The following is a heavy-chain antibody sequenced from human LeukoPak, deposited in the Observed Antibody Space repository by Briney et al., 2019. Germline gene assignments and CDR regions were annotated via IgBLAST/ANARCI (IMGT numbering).Heavy chain of an antibody. Sequence: SETLSLTCSVSGGSVSSGSYYWSWIRQPPGKGLEWIGYSYYIGSTKYNPSLKSLVTISVDTSKNQFSLKVSSVTAADTAVYYCARAGIVATATNFDYWGQGTLVTVSS. J-gene: IGHJ4*02. V-gene: IGHV4-61*01. CDR1: GGSVSSGSYY. D-gene: IGHD5-12*01. CDR3: ARAGIVATATNFDY. CDR2: SYYIGST.